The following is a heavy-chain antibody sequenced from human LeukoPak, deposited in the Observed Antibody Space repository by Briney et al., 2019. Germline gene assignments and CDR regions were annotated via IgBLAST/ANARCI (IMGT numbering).Heavy chain of an antibody. V-gene: IGHV3-30*02. Sequence: PGGSLRLSCAASGFTFSSYGMHWVRQAPGKGLEWVAFIRYDGSNKYYADSVKGRFTISRDNSKNTLYLQMNSLRAEDTAVYYCAKDLITIFGVVIPRGASDIWGQGTMVTVSS. D-gene: IGHD3-3*01. J-gene: IGHJ3*02. CDR1: GFTFSSYG. CDR2: IRYDGSNK. CDR3: AKDLITIFGVVIPRGASDI.